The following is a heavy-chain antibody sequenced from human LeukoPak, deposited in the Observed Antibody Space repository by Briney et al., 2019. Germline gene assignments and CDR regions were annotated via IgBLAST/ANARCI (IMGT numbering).Heavy chain of an antibody. CDR3: AREPPGTSSSWYLGS. V-gene: IGHV3-48*04. Sequence: PGGSLRLSCGASGFTFTTYSMNWVRQAPGRGLQWVAYIRWSGDTIYYADSVKGRFTISRDNAKNSLFLQMNSLRAEDTAVYYCAREPPGTSSSWYLGSWGQGTLVTVSS. CDR2: IRWSGDTI. D-gene: IGHD6-13*01. J-gene: IGHJ5*01. CDR1: GFTFTTYS.